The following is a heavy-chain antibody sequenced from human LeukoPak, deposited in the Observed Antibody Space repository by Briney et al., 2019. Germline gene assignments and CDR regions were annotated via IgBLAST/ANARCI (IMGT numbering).Heavy chain of an antibody. J-gene: IGHJ4*02. D-gene: IGHD3-10*01. V-gene: IGHV1-46*01. CDR2: INPSGGST. Sequence: GASVKVSCKASGYTFTGYYMHWVRQAPGQGLEWMGIINPSGGSTSYAEKFQGRVTMTRDTSTSTVYMELGSLRSEDTAVYYCARVMSYYYGSGGYYLDYWGQGTLVTVSS. CDR3: ARVMSYYYGSGGYYLDY. CDR1: GYTFTGYY.